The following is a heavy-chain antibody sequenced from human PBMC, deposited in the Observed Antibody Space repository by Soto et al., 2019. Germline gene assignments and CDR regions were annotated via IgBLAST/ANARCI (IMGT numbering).Heavy chain of an antibody. V-gene: IGHV3-48*01. D-gene: IGHD6-19*01. CDR2: ISSSSSTI. J-gene: IGHJ2*01. CDR1: GFTFSSYS. CDR3: ARIAVAGHYWYIDL. Sequence: EVQLVESGGGLVQPGGSLRLSCAASGFTFSSYSMNWVRQAPGKGLEWVSDISSSSSTINYADSVKGRFTISRDNAKKSLYRQMNSLRAEDTAVYYCARIAVAGHYWYIDLWGRGTLVTVSS.